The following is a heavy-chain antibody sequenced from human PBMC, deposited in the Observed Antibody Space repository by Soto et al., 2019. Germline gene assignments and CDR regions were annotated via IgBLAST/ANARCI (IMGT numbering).Heavy chain of an antibody. CDR2: INPSDSHT. V-gene: IGHV5-10-1*01. CDR1: GYTFTNHW. J-gene: IGHJ4*02. CDR3: ARHASYYVSSGYFGTY. D-gene: IGHD3-22*01. Sequence: ESLKISCQGSGYTFTNHWITWVRQMPGKGLEWMGRINPSDSHTNYSPSFQGHVTMSVDKSISTAYLQWSSLKASDSAMYYCARHASYYVSSGYFGTYWGQGTLVTVSS.